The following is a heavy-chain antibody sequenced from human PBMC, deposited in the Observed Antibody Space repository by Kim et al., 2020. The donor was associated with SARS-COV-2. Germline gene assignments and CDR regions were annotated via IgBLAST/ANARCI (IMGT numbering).Heavy chain of an antibody. CDR1: GGSVSSGSYY. CDR2: IYYSGST. J-gene: IGHJ4*02. Sequence: SETLSLTCTVSGGSVSSGSYYLSWIRQPPGKGLEWIGYIYYSGSTNYNPSLKSRVTISVDTSKNQFSLKLSSVTAADTAVYYCARDEGTHSDYWGQGTLVTVSS. CDR3: ARDEGTHSDY. V-gene: IGHV4-61*01.